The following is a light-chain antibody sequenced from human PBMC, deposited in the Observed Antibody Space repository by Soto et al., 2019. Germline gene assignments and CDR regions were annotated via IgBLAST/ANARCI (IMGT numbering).Light chain of an antibody. CDR3: CSYAGSDTLV. CDR1: SSDVGYYNY. CDR2: DVS. V-gene: IGLV2-11*01. J-gene: IGLJ2*01. Sequence: QSALTQPPSVSGSPGQSVTISCTGTSSDVGYYNYVSWYQHHPGKAPKLIIYDVSKRPSGVPDRFSGSKSGNTASLTISGLQAEDEADYYCCSYAGSDTLVFGGGTQLTVL.